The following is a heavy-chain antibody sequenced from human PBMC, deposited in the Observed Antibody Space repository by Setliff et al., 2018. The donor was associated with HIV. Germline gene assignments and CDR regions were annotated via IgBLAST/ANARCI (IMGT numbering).Heavy chain of an antibody. CDR1: GASSIYF. CDR3: AKDRSGSYRTFDY. CDR2: VYYSGST. J-gene: IGHJ4*02. D-gene: IGHD1-26*01. Sequence: PSETLSRTCTVSGASSIYFWGWIRQPPGKGLEWIGSVYYSGSTYYNPSPKSRVTISMDTSKNQFSLKLNSVTAADTAVYYCAKDRSGSYRTFDYWGPGIPVTVSS. V-gene: IGHV4-39*07.